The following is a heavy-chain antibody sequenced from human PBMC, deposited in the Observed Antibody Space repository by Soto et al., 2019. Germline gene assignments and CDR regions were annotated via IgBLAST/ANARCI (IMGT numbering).Heavy chain of an antibody. D-gene: IGHD3-22*01. CDR2: IFPGGST. CDR1: GFTFRTYT. V-gene: IGHV3-23*03. J-gene: IGHJ4*02. Sequence: EAPLLESGGQLVQPGGSLRLSCAASGFTFRTYTMNLVRQAPGKGLEWVAGIFPGGSTYYANSVKGRFTISRDHSQSSVFLQMSSLIVEDTAVYYCARDGHPDSLWTFDLWCQRTQVTVSS. CDR3: ARDGHPDSLWTFDL.